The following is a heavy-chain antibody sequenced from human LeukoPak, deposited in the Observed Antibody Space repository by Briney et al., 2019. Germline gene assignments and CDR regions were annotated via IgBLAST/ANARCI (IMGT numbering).Heavy chain of an antibody. V-gene: IGHV3-48*03. CDR2: ISSNGKTI. CDR3: VRASYTGFDLHFDQ. D-gene: IGHD5-12*01. CDR1: GFAFSGRE. Sequence: QPGGSLRLSCSASGFAFSGREMAWVRQAPGKGLEWVSYISSNGKTILHADSVKGRITISRDNAKKPLYLQLGGLRVEDSAFYYCVRASYTGFDLHFDQWGQGTLVTVSS. J-gene: IGHJ4*02.